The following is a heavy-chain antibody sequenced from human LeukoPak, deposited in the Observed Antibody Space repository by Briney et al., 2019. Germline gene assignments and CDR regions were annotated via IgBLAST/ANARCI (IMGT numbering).Heavy chain of an antibody. D-gene: IGHD1-26*01. CDR2: TRNKANSYTT. CDR3: ARGISGGYYPLDY. J-gene: IGHJ4*02. V-gene: IGHV3-72*01. CDR1: GFTFSDHY. Sequence: PGGSLRLSCAASGFTFSDHYMDWVRQPPGKGLEWVGRTRNKANSYTTEYAASVRGRFSISRDDSKNSLYLQMNSLRTEDTAVYYCARGISGGYYPLDYWGQGTLVTVS.